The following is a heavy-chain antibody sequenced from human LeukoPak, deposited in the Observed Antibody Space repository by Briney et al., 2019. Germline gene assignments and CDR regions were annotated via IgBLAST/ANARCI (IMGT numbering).Heavy chain of an antibody. J-gene: IGHJ6*02. V-gene: IGHV4-31*03. CDR1: GASIGSGPYY. Sequence: SETLSLTCNVSGASIGSGPYYWHWIRQRPGKGLEWIGYIYSRGSTYYRPSLESRVTISTDRSKNQFSLRLTSVTAADTAVYFCARETNYYYYDLDVWGQGTSVTVSS. CDR3: ARETNYYYYDLDV. CDR2: IYSRGST.